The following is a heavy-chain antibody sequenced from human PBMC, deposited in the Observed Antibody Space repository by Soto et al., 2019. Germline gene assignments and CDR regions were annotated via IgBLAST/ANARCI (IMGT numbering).Heavy chain of an antibody. V-gene: IGHV3-30-3*01. D-gene: IGHD3-10*01. J-gene: IGHJ4*02. CDR3: ASLDNGSGSYYTGDY. CDR1: GFSLSSYA. Sequence: VGSLTLARAAAGFSLSSYAMHRDRHTPGKGLEWVAVISYDGSNKYYADSVKGRFTISRDNSKNTLYLQINSLRAEDTAVYYCASLDNGSGSYYTGDYWGQGTLVTSPQ. CDR2: ISYDGSNK.